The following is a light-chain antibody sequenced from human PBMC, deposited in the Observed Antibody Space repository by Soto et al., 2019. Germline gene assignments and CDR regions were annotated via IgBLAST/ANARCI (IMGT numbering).Light chain of an antibody. V-gene: IGKV3-20*01. CDR1: QSVISTF. CDR3: QQYQSSPPTFT. CDR2: GAS. J-gene: IGKJ2*01. Sequence: EIVLTQSPGTLSLSPGERATLSCRASQSVISTFSAWYQQKPGQAPRLLIYGASNSATGIPDRFSASGSGTDFTLTISRLEPEDFAVYYCQQYQSSPPTFTFGQGTKLES.